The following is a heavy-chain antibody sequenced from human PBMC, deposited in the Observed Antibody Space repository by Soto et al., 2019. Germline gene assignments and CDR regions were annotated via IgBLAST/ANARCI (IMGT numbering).Heavy chain of an antibody. J-gene: IGHJ4*02. V-gene: IGHV6-1*01. CDR1: GDSVSSNTAA. Sequence: QVHLQQSGPGLVKPSQTLSLTCAISGDSVSSNTAAWNWIRQSPSRGLEWLGRTYYRSKGHNDYDVSVTSRITINPATSQHQFSLQLNSVTPDATAVYYCPRDANARPYCFDFWCQGTLVPVSS. CDR2: TYYRSKGHN. CDR3: PRDANARPYCFDF.